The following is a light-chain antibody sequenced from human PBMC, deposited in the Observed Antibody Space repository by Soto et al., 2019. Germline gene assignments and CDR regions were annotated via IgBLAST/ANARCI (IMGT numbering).Light chain of an antibody. Sequence: QSVLTQPPSASATPGQRVTISCSESGSHVGSNPESWFQHLPGTAPKLLISNNNQRPSGVPDRFSGSESGTSASLAISGLQSDDEADYYCAAWDDSLGSDVFGSGTKLTVL. CDR1: GSHVGSNP. J-gene: IGLJ1*01. CDR2: NNN. V-gene: IGLV1-44*01. CDR3: AAWDDSLGSDV.